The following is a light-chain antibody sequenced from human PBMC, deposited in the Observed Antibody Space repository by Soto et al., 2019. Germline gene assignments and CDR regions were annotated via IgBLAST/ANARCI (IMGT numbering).Light chain of an antibody. V-gene: IGLV2-14*01. CDR3: SSXXXGSXXL. J-gene: IGLJ3*02. CDR2: GVS. Sequence: QSALTQPASVSGSPGQSITISCTGTSSDVGGYNYVSWYQQHPGKAPKLVIYGVSYRPSGVSGRFSGSKFQNTASLTISGLQPEDEADYYCSSXXXGSXXLFGGGTKLTVL. CDR1: SSDVGGYNY.